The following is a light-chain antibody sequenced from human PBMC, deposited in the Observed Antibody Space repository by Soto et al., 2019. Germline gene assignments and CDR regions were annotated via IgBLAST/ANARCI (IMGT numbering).Light chain of an antibody. CDR1: QSVTTN. CDR3: QQYKRWPVT. V-gene: IGKV3-15*01. CDR2: DAS. Sequence: EMVMTQSPATLSVSPVERVTFSCRARQSVTTNLAWYQHKPSQSPRLHINDASTGASGIPPRFSGSGSGTEFTLTIDRLQSAEFTVYYCQQYKRWPVTFGGGTKVEIK. J-gene: IGKJ4*01.